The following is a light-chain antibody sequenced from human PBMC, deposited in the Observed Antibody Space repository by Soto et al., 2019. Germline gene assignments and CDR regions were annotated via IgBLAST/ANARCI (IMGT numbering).Light chain of an antibody. CDR2: KAS. CDR3: HQYNSYPWT. Sequence: DIQMTQSPSTLSASVGDRVTITCRASQSISSWLAWYQQKPGKAPKLLIYKASSLESGVPSRFSGSGSGIEFTLTINSLQPDDFATYYCHQYNSYPWTFGQGTEVEIK. V-gene: IGKV1-5*03. CDR1: QSISSW. J-gene: IGKJ1*01.